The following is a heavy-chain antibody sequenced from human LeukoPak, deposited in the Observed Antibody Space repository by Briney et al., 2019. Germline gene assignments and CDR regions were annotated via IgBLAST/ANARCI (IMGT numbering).Heavy chain of an antibody. CDR3: ARYDSNDEGISDYYGMDV. D-gene: IGHD1-1*01. J-gene: IGHJ6*02. CDR2: INPDSGGT. CDR1: GYTFTAYY. V-gene: IGHV1-2*02. Sequence: VSVKVSCKASGYTFTAYYMHWVRQAPGQGLEWMGGINPDSGGTIYAQKFQGRVTMTRDTSISTAYMELSRLRSDDAAVYYCARYDSNDEGISDYYGMDVWGQGTTVTVSS.